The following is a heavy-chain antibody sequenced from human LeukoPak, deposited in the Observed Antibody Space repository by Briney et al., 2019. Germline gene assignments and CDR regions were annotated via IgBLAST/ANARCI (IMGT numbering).Heavy chain of an antibody. V-gene: IGHV1-3*01. CDR2: INAGNGNT. D-gene: IGHD2-15*01. J-gene: IGHJ4*02. CDR1: GYTFTSYA. CDR3: AVGDIVVVVALDY. Sequence: ASVKVSCKASGYTFTSYAMHGVRQAPGQRLEWMGWINAGNGNTKYSQKFQGRVTITRDTSASTAYMELSSLRSEDTAVYYCAVGDIVVVVALDYWGQGTLVTVSS.